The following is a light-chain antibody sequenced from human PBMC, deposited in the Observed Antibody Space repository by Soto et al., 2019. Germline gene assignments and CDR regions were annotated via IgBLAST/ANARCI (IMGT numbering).Light chain of an antibody. V-gene: IGKV3-20*01. J-gene: IGKJ2*02. CDR3: QHYDGPPRT. Sequence: VLTQSPDTMSLSPGERATLSCRTSQNVYNTYFAWYQQRPGHAPRLLIYGVFNSATGIPDKFSGSGSGTVFTLTISALEPEDSAVYSCQHYDGPPRTSGQRTNLETK. CDR1: QNVYNTY. CDR2: GVF.